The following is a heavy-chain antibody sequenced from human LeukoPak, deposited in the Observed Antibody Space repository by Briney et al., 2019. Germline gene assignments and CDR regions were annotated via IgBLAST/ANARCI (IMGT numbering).Heavy chain of an antibody. J-gene: IGHJ5*02. CDR3: ARGQYDILTGYYTNWFDP. D-gene: IGHD3-9*01. V-gene: IGHV4-59*01. CDR2: IYYSGST. Sequence: SETLSLTCTVSDGSITNYDWSWIRQPPGKGLEWIGYIYYSGSTNYNPSLKSRVTISVDTSKNQFSLKLSSVTAADTAVYYCARGQYDILTGYYTNWFDPWGQGTLVTVSS. CDR1: DGSITNYD.